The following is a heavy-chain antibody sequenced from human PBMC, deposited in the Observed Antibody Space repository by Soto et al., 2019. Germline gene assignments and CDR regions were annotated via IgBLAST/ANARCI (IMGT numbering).Heavy chain of an antibody. J-gene: IGHJ4*02. CDR2: INYDGSST. CDR3: TRGGIHGGEFDY. V-gene: IGHV3-74*01. CDR1: GFTFSNYW. Sequence: GGSLRLSCAASGFTFSNYWMYWVRQAPGEGLVWVSRINYDGSSTVFADSVRGRFTVSRDNAKSMLYLQMTSLRAEDSAVYYCTRGGIHGGEFDYWGQGTLVTVSS. D-gene: IGHD2-21*01.